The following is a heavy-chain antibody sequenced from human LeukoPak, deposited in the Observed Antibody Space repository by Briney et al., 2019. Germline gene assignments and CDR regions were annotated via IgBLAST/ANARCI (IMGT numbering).Heavy chain of an antibody. J-gene: IGHJ4*02. CDR3: ARDWGYYGSGSYYVLGF. CDR1: GYTFTSYG. CDR2: ISAYNGNT. D-gene: IGHD3-10*01. V-gene: IGHV1-18*04. Sequence: ASVKVSCKASGYTFTSYGISWVRQAPGQGLEWMGWISAYNGNTNYAQKLQGRVTMTTDTSTSTAYMELRSLRSDDTAVYYCARDWGYYGSGSYYVLGFWGQGTLATVSS.